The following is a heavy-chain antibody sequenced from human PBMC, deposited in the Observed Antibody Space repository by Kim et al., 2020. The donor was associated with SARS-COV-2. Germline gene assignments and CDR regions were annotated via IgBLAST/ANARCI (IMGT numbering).Heavy chain of an antibody. Sequence: ASVKVSCKASGYTFTSYGISWVRQAPGQGLEWMGWISAYNGNTNYAQKLQGRVTMTTDTSTSTAYMELRSLRSDDTAVYYCARDRPIVVVPAAIIDYYYYGMDVWGQGTTVTVSS. CDR1: GYTFTSYG. CDR3: ARDRPIVVVPAAIIDYYYYGMDV. J-gene: IGHJ6*02. CDR2: ISAYNGNT. V-gene: IGHV1-18*04. D-gene: IGHD2-2*01.